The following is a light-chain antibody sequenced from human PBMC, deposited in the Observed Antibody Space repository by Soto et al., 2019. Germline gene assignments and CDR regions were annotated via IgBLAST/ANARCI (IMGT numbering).Light chain of an antibody. V-gene: IGKV3-15*01. CDR3: QQYNNWPPWT. CDR1: QSVRSN. J-gene: IGKJ1*01. CDR2: GAS. Sequence: EIVMTQSPATLSVSPGERATLSCRASQSVRSNLAWYQQKPGQAPSLLIYGASTRATGIPARFSGSGSGTDFTLTISSLQSEDIAVYYCQQYNNWPPWTFGQGTKVEIK.